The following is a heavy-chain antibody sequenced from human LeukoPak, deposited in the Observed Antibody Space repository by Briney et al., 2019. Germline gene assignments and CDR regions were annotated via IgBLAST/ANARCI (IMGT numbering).Heavy chain of an antibody. V-gene: IGHV1-69*01. CDR3: ARGVGATTHYFDY. D-gene: IGHD1-26*01. J-gene: IGHJ4*02. CDR2: IIPIFGTA. Sequence: SVKVSCKASGGTFSSYAISWVRQAPGQGLEWMVGIIPIFGTANYAQKFQGRVTITADESTSTAYMELSSLRSEDTAVYYCARGVGATTHYFDYWGQGTLVTVSS. CDR1: GGTFSSYA.